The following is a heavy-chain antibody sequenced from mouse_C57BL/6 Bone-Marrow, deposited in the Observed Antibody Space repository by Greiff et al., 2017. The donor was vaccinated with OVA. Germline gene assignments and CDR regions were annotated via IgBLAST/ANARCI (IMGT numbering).Heavy chain of an antibody. CDR3: TRPSSGSVYYFDY. D-gene: IGHD3-2*02. CDR2: IRNKANNHAT. V-gene: IGHV6-6*01. CDR1: GFTFSDAW. J-gene: IGHJ2*01. Sequence: EVKLMESGGGLVQPGGSMKLSCAASGFTFSDAWMDWVRQSPEKGLEWVAEIRNKANNHATYYAESVKGRFTISRYDSKSSVYLQMNSLRAEDTGIYYCTRPSSGSVYYFDYWGQGTTLTVSS.